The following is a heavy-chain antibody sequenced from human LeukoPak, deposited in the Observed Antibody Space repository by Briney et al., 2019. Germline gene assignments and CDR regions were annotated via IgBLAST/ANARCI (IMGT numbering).Heavy chain of an antibody. Sequence: GGSLRLSCAASGFTFDDYAMHWVRQAPGKGLEWVSLISGDGGSTYYADSVKGRFTITRDNSKNSLYLQMNSLRAEDTALYYCAKDGPTYCGGDCYPTKYYYYYYGMDVWGQGTTVTVSS. J-gene: IGHJ6*02. D-gene: IGHD2-21*02. V-gene: IGHV3-43*02. CDR3: AKDGPTYCGGDCYPTKYYYYYYGMDV. CDR1: GFTFDDYA. CDR2: ISGDGGST.